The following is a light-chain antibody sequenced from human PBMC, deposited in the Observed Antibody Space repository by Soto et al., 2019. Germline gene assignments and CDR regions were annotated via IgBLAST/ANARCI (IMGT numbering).Light chain of an antibody. CDR1: QGIGSY. J-gene: IGKJ2*01. Sequence: DIQLTQSPSFLSASVGDRVTITCRASQGIGSYLAWYQQKPGKAPKLLIYKTSTLESGVPSRFSGSGSGTEFTLTISNLQPDDFATYYCQQYNTYSFGQGTKLEIK. CDR3: QQYNTYS. CDR2: KTS. V-gene: IGKV1-9*01.